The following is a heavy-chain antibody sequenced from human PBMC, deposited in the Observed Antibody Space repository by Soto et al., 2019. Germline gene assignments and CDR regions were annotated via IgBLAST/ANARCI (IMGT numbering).Heavy chain of an antibody. V-gene: IGHV3-23*01. CDR1: GFTFSAFA. D-gene: IGHD3-16*02. CDR2: ISGSGGST. Sequence: EVHLLESGGGLVQPGGSLRLSCAASGFTFSAFAMSWVRQAPGRGLEWVSGISGSGGSTYYADSVKGRFTISRDNSKNTLYLQMNSLTAEDTAVYYCGRGDWGSYRQGYFDYWGQGALVTVSS. J-gene: IGHJ4*02. CDR3: GRGDWGSYRQGYFDY.